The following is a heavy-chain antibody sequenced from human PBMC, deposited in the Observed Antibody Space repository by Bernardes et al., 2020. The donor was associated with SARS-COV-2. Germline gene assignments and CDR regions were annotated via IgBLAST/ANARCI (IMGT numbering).Heavy chain of an antibody. V-gene: IGHV3-49*03. CDR3: ARAENIIYYYYYGVDV. Sequence: GGSLRLSCTTSGFTFGDDAMIWFRQAPGKGLEWVGFIRSKSYGVTKEYAASVKGRFTLSRDDSKSIAYLQMNSLKTEDTAVYYCARAENIIYYYYYGVDVWGQGTTLIVSS. CDR2: IRSKSYGVTK. D-gene: IGHD1-20*01. CDR1: GFTFGDDA. J-gene: IGHJ6*02.